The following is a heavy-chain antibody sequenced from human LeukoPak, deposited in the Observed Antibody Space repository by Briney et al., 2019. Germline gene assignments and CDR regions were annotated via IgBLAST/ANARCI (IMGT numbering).Heavy chain of an antibody. Sequence: SETLSLTCAVYGGSFSGYYWSWIRQPPGKGLEWIESIYYGGNTYYNPSLKSRVTISVDTSKNQFSLRLSSVTAADTAVYYCATHPPGKYYFDYWGQGTLVTVSS. V-gene: IGHV4-34*01. CDR3: ATHPPGKYYFDY. CDR2: IYYGGNT. CDR1: GGSFSGYY. J-gene: IGHJ4*02.